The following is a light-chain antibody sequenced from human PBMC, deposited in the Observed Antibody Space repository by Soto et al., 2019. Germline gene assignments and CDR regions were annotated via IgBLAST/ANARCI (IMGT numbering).Light chain of an antibody. CDR3: QQRSNWPLLT. Sequence: EIVLTQSPGTLSLSPGERATLSCRASQTVGSNLAWYQQKPGQAPRLLIYGASTRASDTPARFSGSGSVTDFTLTISSLEPEDFAVYYCQQRSNWPLLTFGGGTKVDIK. CDR1: QTVGSN. J-gene: IGKJ4*01. CDR2: GAS. V-gene: IGKV3-11*01.